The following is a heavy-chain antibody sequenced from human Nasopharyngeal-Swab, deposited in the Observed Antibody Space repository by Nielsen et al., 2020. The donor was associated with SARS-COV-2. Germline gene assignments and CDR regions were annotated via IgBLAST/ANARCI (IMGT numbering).Heavy chain of an antibody. CDR2: IFPGDSDT. J-gene: IGHJ6*02. D-gene: IGHD1-26*01. V-gene: IGHV5-51*01. CDR1: GYRFIDYW. Sequence: GESLKISCATSGYRFIDYWIAWVRQAPGKGLECMGTIFPGDSDTRYSPSFEGRVTISVDQSITTAYLHWTSLKASDTAKYYCAIGAAVGTLFHGMDVWGQGTMVTVSS. CDR3: AIGAAVGTLFHGMDV.